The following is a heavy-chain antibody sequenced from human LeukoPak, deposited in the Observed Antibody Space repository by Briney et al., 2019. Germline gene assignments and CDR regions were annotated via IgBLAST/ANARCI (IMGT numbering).Heavy chain of an antibody. CDR2: ISSSSSYI. CDR3: ARDLNRWNPAFGY. J-gene: IGHJ4*02. CDR1: GFTFSSYS. V-gene: IGHV3-21*01. D-gene: IGHD1-1*01. Sequence: GGSLRLSCAASGFTFSSYSMNWVRQAPGRGLEWVSSISSSSSYIYYADSVKGRFTISRDSAKNSLYLQMNSLRAEDTAVYYCARDLNRWNPAFGYWGQGTLVTVSS.